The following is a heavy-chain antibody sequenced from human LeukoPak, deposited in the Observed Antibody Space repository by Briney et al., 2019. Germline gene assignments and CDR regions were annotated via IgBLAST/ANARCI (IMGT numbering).Heavy chain of an antibody. CDR3: AKSRGYSSSWDDAFDV. CDR1: GFTFNTYG. V-gene: IGHV3-30*02. Sequence: GESLRLSCEASGFTFNTYGMHWVRQAPGKGLEWVAFIRYDGTKKYYADSVRGRFTISRDTSKNTLYLQVNSLRADDTAIYYCAKSRGYSSSWDDAFDVWGQGTMVIVSS. D-gene: IGHD6-13*01. CDR2: IRYDGTKK. J-gene: IGHJ3*01.